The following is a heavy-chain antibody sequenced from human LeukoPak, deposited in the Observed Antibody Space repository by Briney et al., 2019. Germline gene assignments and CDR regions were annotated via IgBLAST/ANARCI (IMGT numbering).Heavy chain of an antibody. J-gene: IGHJ4*02. Sequence: GGSLRLSCAASGFTFTSYAMSWVRQAPGEGLEWVSAISASAGTTAYADSVKGRFTISRDNAKNTLYLQMSSLRAEDTAVYYCAKVTSSGYYRSSDYWGQGTLVTVSS. CDR1: GFTFTSYA. V-gene: IGHV3-23*01. CDR2: ISASAGTT. D-gene: IGHD3-22*01. CDR3: AKVTSSGYYRSSDY.